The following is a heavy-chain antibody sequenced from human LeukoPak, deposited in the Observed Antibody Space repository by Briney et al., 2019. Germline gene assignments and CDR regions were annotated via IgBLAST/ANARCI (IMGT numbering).Heavy chain of an antibody. CDR1: GGSISSSSYY. D-gene: IGHD5-18*01. CDR3: ARTGFTYGPLYYMDV. V-gene: IGHV4-39*07. CDR2: IYYSGST. Sequence: SETLSLTCTVSGGSISSSSYYWGWIRQPPGKGLEWIGSIYYSGSTYYKPSLQSRVTISVDTSKNQFSLELISVTAADTAVYYCARTGFTYGPLYYMDVWGKGTTVAVSS. J-gene: IGHJ6*03.